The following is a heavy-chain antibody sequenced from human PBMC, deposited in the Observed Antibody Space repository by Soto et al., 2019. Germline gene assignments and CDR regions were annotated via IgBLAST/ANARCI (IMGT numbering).Heavy chain of an antibody. V-gene: IGHV1-69*01. D-gene: IGHD2-2*01. CDR2: ISPLSGTA. J-gene: IGHJ6*02. CDR3: ARSQGSSTSLEIYYYYYYGMDV. CDR1: GGTFSSYA. Sequence: QVQLVQSGAEVKKPGSSVKVSCKASGGTFSSYAISWVRQAPGQGLEWMGGISPLSGTANYAQKFQCRVTITADESTSTAYMELSSLRSEDTAVYYCARSQGSSTSLEIYYYYYYGMDVWCQGTTVTVSS.